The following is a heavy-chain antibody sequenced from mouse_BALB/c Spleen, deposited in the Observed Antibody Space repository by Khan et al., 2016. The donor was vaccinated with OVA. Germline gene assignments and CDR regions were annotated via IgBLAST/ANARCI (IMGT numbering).Heavy chain of an antibody. CDR1: GYTFTNYG. CDR3: ARGLNYYGSWFAY. J-gene: IGHJ3*01. CDR2: INTYNGEP. Sequence: QIQLVQSGPELKKPGETVKISCKASGYTFTNYGMNWVKQAPGKALKWMGWINTYNGEPTYADDFKGRFAFSLETSASTAYLQINNLKNEDMATYFCARGLNYYGSWFAYWGQGTLVTVSA. V-gene: IGHV9-1*02. D-gene: IGHD1-1*01.